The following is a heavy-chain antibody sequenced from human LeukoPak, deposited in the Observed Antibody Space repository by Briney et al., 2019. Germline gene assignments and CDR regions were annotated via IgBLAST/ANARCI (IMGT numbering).Heavy chain of an antibody. CDR2: IYGNGDE. V-gene: IGHV2-5*01. CDR1: GFSLTSDRAG. CDR3: AHRHLIGYTYDF. J-gene: IGHJ4*02. D-gene: IGHD5-18*01. Sequence: KESGPTLVNPTQTLTLTCTFSGFSLTSDRAGVGWIRQPPGKALEWLALIYGNGDERYSPSLRSRLTITKDTSKNQVVLTMTNMDPVDTATYFCAHRHLIGYTYDFWGQGTLVTVSS.